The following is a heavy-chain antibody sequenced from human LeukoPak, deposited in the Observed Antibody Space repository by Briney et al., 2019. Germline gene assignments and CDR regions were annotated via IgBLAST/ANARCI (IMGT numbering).Heavy chain of an antibody. Sequence: SETLSLTCTVSGGSISSYYWSWIRQPAGKELEWIGRIYTSGSTNYNPSLKSRVTMSVDTSKNQFSLKLSSVTAADTAVYYCARDLPVAVAGTVDYYYGMDVWGQGTTVTVSS. D-gene: IGHD6-19*01. CDR3: ARDLPVAVAGTVDYYYGMDV. V-gene: IGHV4-4*07. CDR2: IYTSGST. J-gene: IGHJ6*02. CDR1: GGSISSYY.